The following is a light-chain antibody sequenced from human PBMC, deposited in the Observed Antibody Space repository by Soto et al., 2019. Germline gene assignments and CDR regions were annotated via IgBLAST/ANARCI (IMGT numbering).Light chain of an antibody. J-gene: IGKJ2*01. CDR2: AAS. Sequence: DIQMTQSPSSLSASVGDRVTITCQSSQSIISYLNWYQQKAGKAPQLLIYAASSLQSGVPARFSGSGSGTDFILSISSLQPEDSAIYYCQQSYSSPRTSGQGTKLEI. CDR3: QQSYSSPRT. V-gene: IGKV1-39*01. CDR1: QSIISY.